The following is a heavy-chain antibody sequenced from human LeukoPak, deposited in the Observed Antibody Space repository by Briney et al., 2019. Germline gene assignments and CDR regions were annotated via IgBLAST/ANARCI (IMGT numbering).Heavy chain of an antibody. J-gene: IGHJ6*03. V-gene: IGHV3-15*01. CDR3: TTDFWEVPGNFYYYYYMDV. CDR1: GLTFSNAW. D-gene: IGHD3-16*01. Sequence: PGGSLRLSCAASGLTFSNAWMSWVRQAPGKGLEWVGRIKSKTDGGTTDYAAPVKGRFTISRDDSKNTLYLQMNSLKTEDTAVYYCTTDFWEVPGNFYYYYYMDVWGKGTTVTVSS. CDR2: IKSKTDGGTT.